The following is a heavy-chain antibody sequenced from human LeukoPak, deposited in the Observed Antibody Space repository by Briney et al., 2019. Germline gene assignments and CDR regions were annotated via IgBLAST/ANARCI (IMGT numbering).Heavy chain of an antibody. J-gene: IGHJ5*02. CDR3: ARDFGTGWFDP. Sequence: SETLSLTCTASGGSISSGSYYWSWIRQPAGKGLEWIGRIYTSGSTNYNPSLKSRVTISVDTSKNQFSLKLSSVTAADTAVYYCARDFGTGWFDPWGQGTLVTVSS. CDR2: IYTSGST. CDR1: GGSISSGSYY. V-gene: IGHV4-61*02. D-gene: IGHD1-7*01.